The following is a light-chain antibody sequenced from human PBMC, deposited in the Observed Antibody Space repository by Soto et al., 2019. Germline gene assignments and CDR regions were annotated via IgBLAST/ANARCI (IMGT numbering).Light chain of an antibody. Sequence: EIVMTQSPATLSVSPGERATLSCRASQSVNNNLAWYQQKPGQDPRLLIYGASARVTCIPGRFSGSGSGTEFTLTISSLQSEVFAVYYCQHYNNWPLTFGGGTKVEIK. CDR3: QHYNNWPLT. CDR2: GAS. CDR1: QSVNNN. V-gene: IGKV3-15*01. J-gene: IGKJ4*01.